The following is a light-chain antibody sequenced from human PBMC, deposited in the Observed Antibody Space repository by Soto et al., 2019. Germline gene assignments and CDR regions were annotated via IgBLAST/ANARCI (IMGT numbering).Light chain of an antibody. CDR3: SSYTSISTYV. CDR1: SSDVGGYNF. J-gene: IGLJ1*01. CDR2: DVT. V-gene: IGLV2-14*01. Sequence: QSALTQPASVSGSPGQSITISCTGTSSDVGGYNFVSWYQRHPDKAPKLMIYDVTNRPSGVSNRSSGSKSGNTASLTISGLQAEDEAEYYCSSYTSISTYVFGTGTKVTVL.